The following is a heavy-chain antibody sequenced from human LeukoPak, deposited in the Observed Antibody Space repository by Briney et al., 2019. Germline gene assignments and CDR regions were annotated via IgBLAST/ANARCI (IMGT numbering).Heavy chain of an antibody. CDR3: AKIPARQYSGSYYGTGYFDY. D-gene: IGHD1-26*01. CDR1: GLTFSSKP. V-gene: IGHV3-23*01. J-gene: IGHJ4*02. CDR2: LSGRGGTK. Sequence: GGSLLQSSASSGLTFSSKPMAWVLQVQAQGLDWVSALSGRGGTKKYADPLKGRFTISRDNSNNTLYLQMNSLRAEDTAVYYCAKIPARQYSGSYYGTGYFDYWGQGTLVTVSS.